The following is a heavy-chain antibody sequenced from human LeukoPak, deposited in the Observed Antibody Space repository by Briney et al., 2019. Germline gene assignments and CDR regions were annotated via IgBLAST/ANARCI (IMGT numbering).Heavy chain of an antibody. V-gene: IGHV3-30*18. D-gene: IGHD3-10*01. CDR3: AKGAFPRGCLDY. Sequence: GGSLRLSCAASGFTFSSYGMHWVRQAPGKGLEGVAVISYDGSNKYYADSVKGRFTISRDNSKNTLYLQMNSLRAEDTAVYYCAKGAFPRGCLDYWGQGTLVTVSS. J-gene: IGHJ4*02. CDR2: ISYDGSNK. CDR1: GFTFSSYG.